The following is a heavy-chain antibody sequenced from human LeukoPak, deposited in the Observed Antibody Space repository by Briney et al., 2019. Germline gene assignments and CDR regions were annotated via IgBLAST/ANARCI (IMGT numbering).Heavy chain of an antibody. V-gene: IGHV4-4*02. CDR3: ARVAGAYSSSSYYYYYGMDV. CDR2: IYHSGST. Sequence: PSETLSLTCAVSGGSISSSNWWSWVRQPPGKGLEWIGEIYHSGSTNYNPSLKSRVTISVDKSKNQFSLKLSSVTAADTAVYYCARVAGAYSSSSYYYYYGMDVWGQGTTVTVSS. J-gene: IGHJ6*02. D-gene: IGHD6-6*01. CDR1: GGSISSSNW.